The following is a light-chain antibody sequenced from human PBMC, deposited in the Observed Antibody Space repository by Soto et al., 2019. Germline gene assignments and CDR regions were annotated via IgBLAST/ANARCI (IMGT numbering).Light chain of an antibody. J-gene: IGLJ1*01. CDR2: EVS. V-gene: IGLV2-8*01. Sequence: QSALAQPPSASGSPGQSVTISCTGTSSDVGGYNFVSWYQHHPGKAPKVIIYEVSKRPSGVPNHFSGSKSGNTASLTVSGLQAEDEADYYCSSYAGSNIYVFGTGTKLTVL. CDR1: SSDVGGYNF. CDR3: SSYAGSNIYV.